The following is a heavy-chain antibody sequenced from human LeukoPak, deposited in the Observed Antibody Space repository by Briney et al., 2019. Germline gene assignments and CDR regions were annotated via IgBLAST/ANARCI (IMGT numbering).Heavy chain of an antibody. CDR3: AKPSDHDFWSGYYFDY. D-gene: IGHD3-3*01. CDR1: GFTFDDYA. CDR2: ISGDGGST. Sequence: GGTLRLSCAASGFTFDDYAMHWVRQAPGKGLEWVSLISGDGGSTYYADSVKGRFTISRDNSKNSLYLQMNSLRTEDTALYYCAKPSDHDFWSGYYFDYWGQGTLVTVSS. J-gene: IGHJ4*02. V-gene: IGHV3-43*02.